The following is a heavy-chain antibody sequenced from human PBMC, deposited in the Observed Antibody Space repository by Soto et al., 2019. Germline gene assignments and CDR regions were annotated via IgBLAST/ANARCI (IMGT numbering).Heavy chain of an antibody. V-gene: IGHV3-7*01. CDR2: IKQDGGEE. Sequence: GGSLRLSCAASGFTFSSYWMTWVRQAPGKVLEWVANIKQDGGEEYYVDSVKGRFSISRDNAKNSLSLQMSSLRAEDTAVYYCARDYRSSSGGKCFDYWGQGALVTVSS. J-gene: IGHJ4*02. CDR3: ARDYRSSSGGKCFDY. CDR1: GFTFSSYW. D-gene: IGHD6-13*01.